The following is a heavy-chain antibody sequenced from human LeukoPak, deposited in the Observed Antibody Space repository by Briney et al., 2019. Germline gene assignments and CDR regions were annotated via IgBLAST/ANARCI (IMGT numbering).Heavy chain of an antibody. Sequence: PGGSLRLSCAASGFTVSSNYMSWVRQAPGKGLEWVSLIYSGGSTYFADSVKGRFTISRDNSKNTLYLQMNSLRAEDTAVYYCVRDDDRPDNGLDYWGQGTLVTVSS. CDR2: IYSGGST. V-gene: IGHV3-53*01. CDR1: GFTVSSNY. CDR3: VRDDDRPDNGLDY. J-gene: IGHJ4*02. D-gene: IGHD3-22*01.